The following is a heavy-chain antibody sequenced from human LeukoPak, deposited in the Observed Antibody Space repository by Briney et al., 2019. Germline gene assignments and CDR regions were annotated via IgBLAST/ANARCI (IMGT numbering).Heavy chain of an antibody. Sequence: PGGSLRLSCAASGFTFSSYGMHWVRQAPGKGLEWVAVIWYDGSNKYYADSVKGRFTISRDNSKNTLYLQMNSLRAEDTAVYYCARDGGLNWFDPWGQGTLVTVSS. D-gene: IGHD3-16*01. CDR2: IWYDGSNK. CDR3: ARDGGLNWFDP. V-gene: IGHV3-33*01. J-gene: IGHJ5*02. CDR1: GFTFSSYG.